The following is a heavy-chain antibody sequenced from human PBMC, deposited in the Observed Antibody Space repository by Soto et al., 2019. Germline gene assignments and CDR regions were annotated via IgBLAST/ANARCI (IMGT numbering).Heavy chain of an antibody. D-gene: IGHD1-26*01. CDR1: GGSISSSTYF. CDR2: ISYSEIT. Sequence: PSETLSLTCTVSGGSISSSTYFWGWIRQPPGKGLEWIGDISYSEITYYNPSLKSRVTISLDQSKNQFSLQLSSVTAADTAVYYCASPGTCGSHAAFDIWGQGTMVTVSS. V-gene: IGHV4-39*01. J-gene: IGHJ3*02. CDR3: ASPGTCGSHAAFDI.